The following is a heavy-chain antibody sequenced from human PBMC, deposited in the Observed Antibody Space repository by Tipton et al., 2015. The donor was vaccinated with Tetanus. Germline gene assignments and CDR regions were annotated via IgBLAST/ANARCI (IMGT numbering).Heavy chain of an antibody. CDR3: ARMQRYGMDV. V-gene: IGHV4-4*07. J-gene: IGHJ6*02. Sequence: TLSLTCTVSGGSISSYYWSWIRQPAGKGREWIGRIYTSESTNYNPSLKSRLTMSVDTSKNQFSLRLNSVTAADTAVYYCARMQRYGMDVRGQGPTVPVS. D-gene: IGHD6-25*01. CDR2: IYTSEST. CDR1: GGSISSYY.